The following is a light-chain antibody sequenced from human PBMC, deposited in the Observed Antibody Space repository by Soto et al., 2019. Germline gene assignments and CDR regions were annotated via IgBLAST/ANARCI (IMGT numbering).Light chain of an antibody. CDR1: QSISNY. Sequence: DIQMTQSPSSLSASVGDRVTIPCRASQSISNYLSWYQQIPGKAPKLLIYAASPLRSGVSSRFSGSGSGTDFTLTISSLQPEDFATYYCQQSYSTPWTFGQGTKVEIK. CDR2: AAS. V-gene: IGKV1-39*01. CDR3: QQSYSTPWT. J-gene: IGKJ1*01.